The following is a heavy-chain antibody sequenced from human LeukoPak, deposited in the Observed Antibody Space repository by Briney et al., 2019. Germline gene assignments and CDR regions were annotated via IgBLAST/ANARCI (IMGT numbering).Heavy chain of an antibody. D-gene: IGHD1-26*01. V-gene: IGHV4-34*01. CDR2: IDHSGST. Sequence: SETLSLTCAVYGGSFSGYYWSWIRQPPGKGLEWIGEIDHSGSTNYDSSLKSRVTISVDTSKNQFSLKVSSVTAADTAVYYCTRGLGVGATRDYWGQGTLVTVSS. CDR1: GGSFSGYY. CDR3: TRGLGVGATRDY. J-gene: IGHJ4*02.